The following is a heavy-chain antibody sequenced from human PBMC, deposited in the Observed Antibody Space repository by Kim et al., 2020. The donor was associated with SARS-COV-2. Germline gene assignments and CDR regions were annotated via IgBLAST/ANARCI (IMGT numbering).Heavy chain of an antibody. CDR3: ARSMPGSSSYYYYYGMDV. V-gene: IGHV3-21*01. CDR1: GFTFSSYS. J-gene: IGHJ6*02. D-gene: IGHD6-13*01. Sequence: GGSLRLSCAASGFTFSSYSMNWVRQAPGKGLEWVSSISSSSSYIYYADSVKGRFTISRDNAKNSLYLQMNSLRAEDTAVYYCARSMPGSSSYYYYYGMDVWGQGTTVTVSS. CDR2: ISSSSSYI.